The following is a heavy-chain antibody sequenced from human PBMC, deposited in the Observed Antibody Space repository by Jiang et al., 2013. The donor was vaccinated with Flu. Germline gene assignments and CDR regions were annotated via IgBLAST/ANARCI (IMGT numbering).Heavy chain of an antibody. J-gene: IGHJ4*02. Sequence: GHIYYTGTSNYNPSLTSRVTMSLDTSKTQFSLKLSSVTAADTAVYYCARDTAVIPAVFHYWGQGALVTVSS. CDR2: IYYTGTS. V-gene: IGHV4-59*01. CDR3: ARDTAVIPAVFHY. D-gene: IGHD2-2*01.